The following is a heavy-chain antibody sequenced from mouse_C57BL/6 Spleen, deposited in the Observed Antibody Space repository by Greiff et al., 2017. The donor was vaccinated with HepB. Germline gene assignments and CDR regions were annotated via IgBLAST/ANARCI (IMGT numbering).Heavy chain of an antibody. CDR3: AREGFYYGSSAS. Sequence: QVQLQQPGAELVKPGASVKLSCKASGYTFTSYWMQWVKQRPGQGLEWIGEIDPSDSYTNYNQKFKGKATLTVDTSSSTAYMQLSSLTSEDSAVYYCAREGFYYGSSASWGQGTLVTVSA. D-gene: IGHD1-1*01. V-gene: IGHV1-50*01. CDR2: IDPSDSYT. J-gene: IGHJ3*01. CDR1: GYTFTSYW.